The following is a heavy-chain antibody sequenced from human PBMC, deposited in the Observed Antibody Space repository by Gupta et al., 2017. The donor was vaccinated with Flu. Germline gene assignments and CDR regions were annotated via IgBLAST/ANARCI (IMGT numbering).Heavy chain of an antibody. D-gene: IGHD1-20*01. V-gene: IGHV1-2*02. CDR2: FNPNSGAK. J-gene: IGHJ5*02. Sequence: QVQLVQSGAEVKKPGASVEVSCKASGYTFTDYYIHWVRQAPGQGLEWMGWFNPNSGAKNSAPKFQGRVTMMRATSIDTAYMELTSLRSDDTAIYYCARDVRTNNWEFLDPWGPGTLVTVSP. CDR1: GYTFTDYY. CDR3: ARDVRTNNWEFLDP.